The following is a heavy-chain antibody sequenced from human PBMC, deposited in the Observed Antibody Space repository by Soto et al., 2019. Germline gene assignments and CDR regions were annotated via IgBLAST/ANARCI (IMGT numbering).Heavy chain of an antibody. Sequence: QVQLGQSGAEVKKPGASVKVSCKASRYIFTSYGISWVRQAPGQGLECMGWSSAYNGNTNYAQKLHGRVTMTTDTYTSTAYLELRSLRSDDTAVYYCARGESIGDVWGQGTTVTVSS. V-gene: IGHV1-18*01. D-gene: IGHD6-6*01. CDR1: RYIFTSYG. CDR2: SSAYNGNT. CDR3: ARGESIGDV. J-gene: IGHJ6*02.